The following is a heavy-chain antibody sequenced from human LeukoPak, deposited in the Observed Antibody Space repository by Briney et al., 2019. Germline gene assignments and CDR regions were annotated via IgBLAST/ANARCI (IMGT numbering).Heavy chain of an antibody. CDR3: ARDSEGDGYNFDT. J-gene: IGHJ5*02. CDR1: GFAINTNY. D-gene: IGHD5-24*01. Sequence: GGSLRLSCVASGFAINTNYMNWVRQAPGKELEWVSITYFGGTTYYAGSVKGRFTISRDNSKNTLYLQMNSLRADDTAVYYCARDSEGDGYNFDTWGRGTLVTVSS. V-gene: IGHV3-53*01. CDR2: TYFGGTT.